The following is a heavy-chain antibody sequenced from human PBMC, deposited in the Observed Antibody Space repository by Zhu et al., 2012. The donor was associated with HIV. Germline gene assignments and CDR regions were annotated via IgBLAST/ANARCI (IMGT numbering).Heavy chain of an antibody. Sequence: QVQLQESGPGLVKPSETLSLTCTVSGGSISSYYWSWIRQPPGKGLEWIGYIYSSGSINYNPSLKSRVTISIDTSKNHFSLKLSSVTAADTAVYYCARGSGYGKPYYFDYWGQGTLVTASS. CDR1: GGSISSYY. D-gene: IGHD3-16*01. J-gene: IGHJ4*02. V-gene: IGHV4-4*09. CDR3: ARGSGYGKPYYFDY. CDR2: IYSSGSI.